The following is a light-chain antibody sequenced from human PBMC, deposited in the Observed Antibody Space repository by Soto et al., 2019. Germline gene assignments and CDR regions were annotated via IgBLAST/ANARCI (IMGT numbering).Light chain of an antibody. CDR1: QSVSIW. CDR2: AAS. J-gene: IGKJ4*01. CDR3: LQHNTYPLT. Sequence: DIPIPQSPSSLSASERDVVTIYCRASQSVSIWLAWYQQKPGRAPKRLIYAASSLQSGVPSRFSGSGSGSEFTLTISSLQPEDFATYYCLQHNTYPLTFGGGTKVDI. V-gene: IGKV1-17*01.